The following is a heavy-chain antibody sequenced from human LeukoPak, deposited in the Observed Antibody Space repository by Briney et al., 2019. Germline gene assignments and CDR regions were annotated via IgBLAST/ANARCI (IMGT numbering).Heavy chain of an antibody. CDR3: ARDQVVLIGSVGYYMDV. V-gene: IGHV1-18*01. CDR2: ISAYNGNT. D-gene: IGHD2-8*01. Sequence: AASVKVSCKASGYTFTSYGISWVRQAPGQGLEWMGWISAYNGNTNYAQKLQGRVTMTTDTSTSTAYMELRSLRSDDTAVYYCARDQVVLIGSVGYYMDVWGKGTTVTVSS. J-gene: IGHJ6*03. CDR1: GYTFTSYG.